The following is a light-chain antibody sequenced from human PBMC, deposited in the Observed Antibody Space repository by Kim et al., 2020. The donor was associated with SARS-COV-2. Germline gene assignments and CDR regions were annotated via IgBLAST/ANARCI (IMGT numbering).Light chain of an antibody. CDR3: HHSVDSLVS. Sequence: EIMLTQSPDTLSLSPGEKATLSCRASHKITSDYLAWYQQRPGQAPRLLIYSVSTRAAGITDRFSGSGSGTDFTLTISWLEPEDFAVYYCHHSVDSLVSFGRGTKVDIK. V-gene: IGKV3-20*01. J-gene: IGKJ3*01. CDR2: SVS. CDR1: HKITSDY.